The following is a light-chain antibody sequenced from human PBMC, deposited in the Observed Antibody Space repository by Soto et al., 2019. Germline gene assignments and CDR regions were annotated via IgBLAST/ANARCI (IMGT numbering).Light chain of an antibody. CDR3: QQYRHWPLT. V-gene: IGKV3-15*01. CDR1: QNIGNN. CDR2: GAS. J-gene: IGKJ4*01. Sequence: EIVMTQSPATLSLSPGERATLSCRASQNIGNNLVWYQQQPGQAPQLLSYGASTRAAGIPARFSGSGSGTGFTLTISSLQSEDFAAYYCQQYRHWPLTFGEGTKVEIK.